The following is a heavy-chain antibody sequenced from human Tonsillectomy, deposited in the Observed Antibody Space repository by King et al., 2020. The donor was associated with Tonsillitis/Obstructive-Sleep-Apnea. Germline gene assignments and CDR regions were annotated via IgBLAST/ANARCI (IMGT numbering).Heavy chain of an antibody. J-gene: IGHJ4*02. CDR2: IYWDDDK. Sequence: ITLKESGPTLVKPTQTLTLTCTFSGFSLSTSGVGVGWIRQHPGKALEWLALIYWDDDKRYSPSLKSRLTITKDTSKHQVVLTMTNMDPVDTATYYCARTQLLYGSGSYSAYWGQGTLVTVSS. CDR1: GFSLSTSGVG. D-gene: IGHD3-10*01. CDR3: ARTQLLYGSGSYSAY. V-gene: IGHV2-5*02.